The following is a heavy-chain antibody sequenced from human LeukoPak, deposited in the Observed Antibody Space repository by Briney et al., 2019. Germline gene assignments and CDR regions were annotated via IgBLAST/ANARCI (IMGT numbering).Heavy chain of an antibody. J-gene: IGHJ4*02. CDR2: IYSGGST. CDR1: GFTVSSNY. D-gene: IGHD3-22*01. V-gene: IGHV3-53*01. Sequence: GGSLRLSCAASGFTVSSNYMSWVRQAPGKGLEWVSVIYSGGSTYYADSVKGRFTISRDNSKNTLYLQMNSLRAEDTAVYYCARVGRSSGYWKPFDYWGQGTLVTVSS. CDR3: ARVGRSSGYWKPFDY.